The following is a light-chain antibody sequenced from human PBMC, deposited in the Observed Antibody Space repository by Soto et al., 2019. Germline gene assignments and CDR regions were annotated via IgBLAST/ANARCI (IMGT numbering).Light chain of an antibody. CDR1: QSVSSN. Sequence: EIVMTQSPATLSVSPGERATLSCRASQSVSSNLAWYQQKPGQDPRLLISGASTKATGIPARVSGSGSGTESTLTISSRQSEDVAVYYCQHYNNWPRTFGQGTTVEIK. CDR2: GAS. V-gene: IGKV3-15*01. J-gene: IGKJ1*01. CDR3: QHYNNWPRT.